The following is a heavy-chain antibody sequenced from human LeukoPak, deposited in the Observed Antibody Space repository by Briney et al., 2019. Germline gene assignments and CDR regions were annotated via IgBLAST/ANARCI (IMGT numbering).Heavy chain of an antibody. CDR3: ARTLRRERRGYWFDP. CDR2: INPNSGGT. Sequence: EASVKVSCKASGYTFTGYYMHWVRQAPGQGLEWMGWINPNSGGTNYAQKFQGRVTMTRDTSISTAYMELSRLRSDDTAVYYCARTLRRERRGYWFDPWGQGTLVTVSS. J-gene: IGHJ5*02. D-gene: IGHD1-1*01. V-gene: IGHV1-2*02. CDR1: GYTFTGYY.